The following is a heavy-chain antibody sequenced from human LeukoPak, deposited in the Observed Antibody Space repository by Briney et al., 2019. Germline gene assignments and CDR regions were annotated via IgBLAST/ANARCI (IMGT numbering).Heavy chain of an antibody. J-gene: IGHJ4*02. CDR1: GDSVSSNSAA. CDR3: AREGYYSDC. V-gene: IGHV6-1*01. CDR2: TYYRSKWYS. Sequence: PSQTLSLTCAISGDSVSSNSAAWQWIRQSPSRGLEWLGRTYYRSKWYSDYAVSVKSRITINPDTYKNQLSLQLNSVTPEDTAVYYCAREGYYSDCRGRGSLVTVSS.